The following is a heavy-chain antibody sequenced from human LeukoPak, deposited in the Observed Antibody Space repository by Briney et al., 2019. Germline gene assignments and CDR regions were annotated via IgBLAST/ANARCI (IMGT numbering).Heavy chain of an antibody. J-gene: IGHJ4*02. D-gene: IGHD4-17*01. CDR2: IIPILGIA. CDR3: ARDPSGDYGDLRFDY. Sequence: SVKVSCKASGGTFSSYAISWVRQAPGQGLEWMGRIIPILGIANYAQKFQGRVTITADKSTSTAYMELSSLRSEDTAVYHCARDPSGDYGDLRFDYWGQGTLVTVSS. CDR1: GGTFSSYA. V-gene: IGHV1-69*04.